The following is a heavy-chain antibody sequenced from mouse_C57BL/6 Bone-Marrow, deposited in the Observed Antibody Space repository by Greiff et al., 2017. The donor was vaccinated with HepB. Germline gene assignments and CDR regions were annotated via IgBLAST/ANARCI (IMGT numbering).Heavy chain of an antibody. D-gene: IGHD5-1*01. Sequence: VQLQQSGAELVKPGASVKMSCKASGYTFTSYWITWVKQRPGQGLEWIGDIYPGSGSTNYNEKFKSKATLTVDTSSSTAYMQLSSLTSEDSAVYYCARSPTRYAMDYWGQGTSVTVSS. CDR2: IYPGSGST. J-gene: IGHJ4*01. V-gene: IGHV1-55*01. CDR3: ARSPTRYAMDY. CDR1: GYTFTSYW.